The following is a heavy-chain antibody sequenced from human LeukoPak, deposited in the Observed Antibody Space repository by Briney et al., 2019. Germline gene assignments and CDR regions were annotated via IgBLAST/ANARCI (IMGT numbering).Heavy chain of an antibody. CDR2: ISYDGSNK. D-gene: IGHD6-13*01. J-gene: IGHJ6*03. CDR3: ARARRQQLVSRYYYYMDV. V-gene: IGHV3-30*09. Sequence: GGSLRLSCAASGFTFSSYAMHWVRQAPGKGLEWVAVISYDGSNKYYADSVKGRFAISRDNSKNTLYLQMNSLRAEDTAVYYCARARRQQLVSRYYYYMDVWGKGTAVTVSS. CDR1: GFTFSSYA.